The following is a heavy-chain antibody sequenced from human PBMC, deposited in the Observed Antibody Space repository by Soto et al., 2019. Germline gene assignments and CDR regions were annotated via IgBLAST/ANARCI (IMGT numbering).Heavy chain of an antibody. CDR1: GGSISNTYYY. Sequence: SETLSLTCAVSGGSISNTYYYWAWIRQPPGKGLEWVGTAYYSGSTYYNPSLESRVTISVDTSKNQFSLKMRTVTAADTAFYYCATLFSGSFDSWGQGTLVTVS. CDR3: ATLFSGSFDS. J-gene: IGHJ4*02. CDR2: AYYSGST. D-gene: IGHD6-19*01. V-gene: IGHV4-39*01.